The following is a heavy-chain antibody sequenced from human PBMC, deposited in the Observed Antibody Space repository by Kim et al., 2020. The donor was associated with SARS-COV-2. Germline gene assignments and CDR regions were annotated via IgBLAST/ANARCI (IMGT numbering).Heavy chain of an antibody. V-gene: IGHV3-11*06. Sequence: KGRFNISRDNAKNSLYLQNNSLRAEDTAVYYCARGPTPLRSSTSRRWFDPWGQGTLVTVSS. J-gene: IGHJ5*02. D-gene: IGHD2-2*01. CDR3: ARGPTPLRSSTSRRWFDP.